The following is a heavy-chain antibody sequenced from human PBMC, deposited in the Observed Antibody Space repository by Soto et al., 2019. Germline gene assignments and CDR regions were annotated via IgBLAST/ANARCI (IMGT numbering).Heavy chain of an antibody. CDR2: ISYDGSNK. J-gene: IGHJ4*02. V-gene: IGHV3-30*18. D-gene: IGHD6-19*01. Sequence: GGSLRLSCAASGFTFSSYGMHWVRQAPGKGLEWVAVISYDGSNKYYADSVKGRFTISRGNSKNTLYLQMNSLRAEDTAVYYCAKEGVLYSSGSGLRFDYWGQGTLVTVSS. CDR3: AKEGVLYSSGSGLRFDY. CDR1: GFTFSSYG.